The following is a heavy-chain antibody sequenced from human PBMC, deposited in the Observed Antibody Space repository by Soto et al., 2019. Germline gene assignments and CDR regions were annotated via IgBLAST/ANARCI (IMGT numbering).Heavy chain of an antibody. CDR1: GFIFSDYY. Sequence: QVQLVESGGGLVKPGGSLRLSCAASGFIFSDYYMTWIRQAPGKGLEWLSCSSNRDRSTYYADSVKDRFVVSKDNAKNFVYLQMNSLRGEDTAVYFCARAWKIEKFGVISMSKGLDVWGQGTTVTVSS. D-gene: IGHD3-3*01. CDR2: SSNRDRST. J-gene: IGHJ6*02. V-gene: IGHV3-11*01. CDR3: ARAWKIEKFGVISMSKGLDV.